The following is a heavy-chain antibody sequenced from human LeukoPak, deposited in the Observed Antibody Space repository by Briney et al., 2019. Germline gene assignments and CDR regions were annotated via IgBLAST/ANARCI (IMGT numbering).Heavy chain of an antibody. Sequence: GGSLRLSCAASGFTFSSYSMNWVRQAPGKGLEWVSGIGSNSVPTVYADSVKGRFTISRDNSKSMLYLQMDSLRAEDTAVYYCAKARLGYCSGGSCYSFDYWGQGTLVTVSS. D-gene: IGHD2-15*01. CDR1: GFTFSSYS. J-gene: IGHJ4*02. CDR2: IGSNSVPT. V-gene: IGHV3-23*01. CDR3: AKARLGYCSGGSCYSFDY.